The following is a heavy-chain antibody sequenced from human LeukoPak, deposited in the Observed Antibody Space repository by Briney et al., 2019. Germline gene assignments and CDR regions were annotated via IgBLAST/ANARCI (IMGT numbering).Heavy chain of an antibody. J-gene: IGHJ4*02. D-gene: IGHD3-22*01. CDR3: ARDLRYYDSSGYLFC. CDR1: GYTFTGYY. V-gene: IGHV1-46*01. CDR2: INPSGGST. Sequence: ASVKVSCKASGYTFTGYYMHWVRQAPGQGLEWMGIINPSGGSTSYAQKFQGRVTMTRDTSTSTVYMELSSLRSEDTAVYYCARDLRYYDSSGYLFCWGQGTLVTVSS.